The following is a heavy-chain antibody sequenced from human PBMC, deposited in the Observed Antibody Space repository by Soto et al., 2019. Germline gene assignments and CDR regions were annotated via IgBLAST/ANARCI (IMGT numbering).Heavy chain of an antibody. CDR1: GFTFDDYA. V-gene: IGHV3-9*01. J-gene: IGHJ4*02. CDR3: AKDRGDYYFDY. D-gene: IGHD3-10*01. CDR2: ISWNSGSI. Sequence: EVQLVESGGGLVQPGRSLRLSCAASGFTFDDYAMHWVRQAPGKGLEWVSGISWNSGSIGYADSVKGRFTISRDNAKNSLYLQMNSLRAEDTALYYCAKDRGDYYFDYWGQGTLVTVSS.